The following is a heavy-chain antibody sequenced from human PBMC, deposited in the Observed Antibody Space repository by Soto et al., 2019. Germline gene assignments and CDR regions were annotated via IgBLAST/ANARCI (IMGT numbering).Heavy chain of an antibody. V-gene: IGHV4-31*03. J-gene: IGHJ5*02. Sequence: SETLSLTCTVSGGSISNGFYYWSWIRQHPGRGLEWIGYIYYSGSTYYKSSLKSRLTISLDTSKNQFSLRLSSVTAADTAVYYCARGGDYYDSSATNYFDPWGQGTLVTVSS. CDR2: IYYSGST. D-gene: IGHD3-22*01. CDR1: GGSISNGFYY. CDR3: ARGGDYYDSSATNYFDP.